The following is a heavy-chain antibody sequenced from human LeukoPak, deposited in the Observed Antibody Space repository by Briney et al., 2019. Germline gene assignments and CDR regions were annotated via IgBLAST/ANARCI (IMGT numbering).Heavy chain of an antibody. CDR1: GFTFSDYY. J-gene: IGHJ4*02. Sequence: GGSLRLSCAASGFTFSDYYMSWIRQAPGKGQEWVSYISSSGSTIYYADSVKGRFTISRDNAKSSLYLQMNSLRAEDTAVYYCARDRPIAVAGTGIDYWGQGTLVTVSS. CDR2: ISSSGSTI. D-gene: IGHD6-19*01. CDR3: ARDRPIAVAGTGIDY. V-gene: IGHV3-11*04.